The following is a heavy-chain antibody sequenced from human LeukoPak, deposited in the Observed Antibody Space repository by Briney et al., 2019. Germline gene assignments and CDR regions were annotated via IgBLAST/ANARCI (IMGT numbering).Heavy chain of an antibody. CDR3: AKRGVVIRVIVVGFHKEAYSLYS. J-gene: IGHJ4*02. D-gene: IGHD2-15*01. V-gene: IGHV3-23*01. CDR1: GITLSNYA. Sequence: GGSLRLSCAVSGITLSNYAMSWVRQAPGKGLEWVGGISGSGGGTTYADSVKRRITISTDQAKNTMYLPMNRLRAEDTAVYFCAKRGVVIRVIVVGFHKEAYSLYSWGQRALV. CDR2: ISGSGGGT.